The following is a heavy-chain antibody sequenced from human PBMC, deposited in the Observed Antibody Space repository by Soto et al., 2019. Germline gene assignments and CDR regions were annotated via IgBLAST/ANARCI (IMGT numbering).Heavy chain of an antibody. J-gene: IGHJ4*02. CDR3: AKYLCDGATTSVGPFDY. Sequence: SLRLSCAASGFTFSSYAMSGVRQAPGKGLEWVSAISGSGGSTYYADSVKGRFTISRDNSKNTLYLQMNSLRAEDTAVYYCAKYLCDGATTSVGPFDYWGQGTLVTVSS. V-gene: IGHV3-23*01. CDR1: GFTFSSYA. CDR2: ISGSGGST. D-gene: IGHD5-12*01.